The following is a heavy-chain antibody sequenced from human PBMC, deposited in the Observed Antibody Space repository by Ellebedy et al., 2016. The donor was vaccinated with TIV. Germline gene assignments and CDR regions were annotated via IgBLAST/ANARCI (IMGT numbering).Heavy chain of an antibody. CDR2: IFHGGNI. Sequence: MPGGSLRLSCTVSGASIISNNWWSWVRQPPGKGLEWIGEIFHGGNINYNPSLKSRLTISLDKSKNQFSLRLTSVTAADTAVYYCANYDTSGYSGWGQGTLVTVSS. CDR1: GASIISNNW. J-gene: IGHJ4*02. D-gene: IGHD3-22*01. CDR3: ANYDTSGYSG. V-gene: IGHV4-4*02.